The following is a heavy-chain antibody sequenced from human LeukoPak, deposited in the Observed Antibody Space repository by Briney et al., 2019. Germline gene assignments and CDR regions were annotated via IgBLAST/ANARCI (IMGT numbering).Heavy chain of an antibody. CDR1: GFTFSTYA. J-gene: IGHJ4*02. CDR3: AKVKAPDAIASYFDY. D-gene: IGHD2-2*01. Sequence: GGFLRLSCAASGFTFSTYAMSWVRQAPGKGLEWVSSISGSGDNTYYADSVKGQFTLSRDNSKNTLDLQMNSLRAEDTAIYHCAKVKAPDAIASYFDYWGQGTLVTVSS. CDR2: ISGSGDNT. V-gene: IGHV3-23*01.